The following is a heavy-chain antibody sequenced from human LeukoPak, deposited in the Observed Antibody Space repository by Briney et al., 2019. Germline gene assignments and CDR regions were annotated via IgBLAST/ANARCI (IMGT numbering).Heavy chain of an antibody. Sequence: GGSLRLSCAASGFTFDTYAMSWVRQAPGEGLQWVSSITGRGGRTYYADSVKGRFSISRDNSKNTLYLQINTLRADDTAVYYCVRDWRGRSCAGDCLEFWGQGTLVTVSS. CDR1: GFTFDTYA. CDR3: VRDWRGRSCAGDCLEF. D-gene: IGHD2-8*02. J-gene: IGHJ4*02. V-gene: IGHV3-23*01. CDR2: ITGRGGRT.